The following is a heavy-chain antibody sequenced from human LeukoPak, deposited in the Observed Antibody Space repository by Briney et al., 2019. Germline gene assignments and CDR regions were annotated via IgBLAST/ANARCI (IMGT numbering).Heavy chain of an antibody. D-gene: IGHD2-15*01. CDR3: AREGRSSTPGY. Sequence: PSETLSLTCTVSGGSISSYHWSWIRRPAGKGLEWIGRIYSSGSTDYNPSLKSRVTMSVDTSKNQFSLKLGSVTAADTAVYYCAREGRSSTPGYWGQGTLVTVSS. V-gene: IGHV4-4*07. CDR2: IYSSGST. J-gene: IGHJ4*02. CDR1: GGSISSYH.